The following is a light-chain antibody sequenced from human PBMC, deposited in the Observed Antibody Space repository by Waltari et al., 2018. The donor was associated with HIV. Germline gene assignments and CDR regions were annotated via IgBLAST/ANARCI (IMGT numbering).Light chain of an antibody. CDR2: AAS. CDR3: QQYGSTLYT. CDR1: QTVSGNS. J-gene: IGKJ2*01. Sequence: EIVLTQSPGTLSLSPGERATLSCRASQTVSGNSLGWYQQKPGQAPRFLIHAASSRTSGTPDRIIGSGSGTDFTLTITRLEPEDFAVYYCQQYGSTLYTFGQGTKLEIK. V-gene: IGKV3-20*01.